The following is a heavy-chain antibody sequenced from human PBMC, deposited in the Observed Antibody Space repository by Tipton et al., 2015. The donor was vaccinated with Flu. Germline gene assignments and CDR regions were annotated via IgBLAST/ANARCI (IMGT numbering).Heavy chain of an antibody. J-gene: IGHJ4*02. CDR3: ARVEDGYAYDY. Sequence: TLSLTCTVSGGSISSSDYYWGWIRQPPGKGLEWIGSISYSGSTYYNPSLKSRVTISVDTSKNQFSLKLSSVTAADTAMYYCARVEDGYAYDYWGQGTLVTVSS. V-gene: IGHV4-39*07. D-gene: IGHD5-24*01. CDR1: GGSISSSDYY. CDR2: ISYSGST.